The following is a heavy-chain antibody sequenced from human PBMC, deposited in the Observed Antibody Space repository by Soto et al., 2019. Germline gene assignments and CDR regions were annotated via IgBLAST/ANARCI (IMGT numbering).Heavy chain of an antibody. D-gene: IGHD3-3*01. CDR1: GFTFSSYS. CDR3: ARDRITIFGVTYGMDV. CDR2: ISSSSSYI. Sequence: SCAASGFTFSSYSMNWVRQAPGKGLEWVSSISSSSSYIYYADSVKGRFTISRDNAKNSLYLQMNSLRAEDTAVYYCARDRITIFGVTYGMDVWGQGTTVTVSS. V-gene: IGHV3-21*01. J-gene: IGHJ6*02.